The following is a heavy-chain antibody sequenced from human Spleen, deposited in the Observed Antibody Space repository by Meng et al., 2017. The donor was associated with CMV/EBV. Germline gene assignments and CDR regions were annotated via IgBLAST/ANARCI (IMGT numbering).Heavy chain of an antibody. CDR1: GFTFTIYT. CDR3: AKVSPSPYDFWSGYDNYFDY. CDR2: VSSTSSYI. Sequence: GESLKISCAASGFTFTIYTMNWVRQAPGKGLEWVSSVSSTSSYIHYADSMRGRFTISRDNAKNSLYLQMNSLRAEDTAVYYCAKVSPSPYDFWSGYDNYFDYWGQGTLVTVSS. D-gene: IGHD3-3*01. V-gene: IGHV3-21*04. J-gene: IGHJ4*02.